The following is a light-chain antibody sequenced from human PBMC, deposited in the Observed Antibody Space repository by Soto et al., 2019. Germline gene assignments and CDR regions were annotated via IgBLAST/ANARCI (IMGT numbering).Light chain of an antibody. CDR3: TTCDDSLSVL. J-gene: IGLJ3*02. CDR2: NTN. V-gene: IGLV1-44*01. CDR1: TSNIGTNT. Sequence: QSFLTQPPSASGTPGQRVTISCSGGTSNIGTNTVNWYQQLPGTAPKLLIYNTNQRPAGVPELFSGSKSGTSASLAISGLRCEDEASYFCTTCDDSLSVLFGRGTKLTVL.